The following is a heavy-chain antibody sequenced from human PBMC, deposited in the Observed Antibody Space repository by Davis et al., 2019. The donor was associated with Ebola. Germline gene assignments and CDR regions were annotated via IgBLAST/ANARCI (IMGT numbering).Heavy chain of an antibody. J-gene: IGHJ3*01. CDR2: INPNSGGT. V-gene: IGHV1-2*04. Sequence: AASVKVSCKASGYTFTGYYMHWVRQAPGQGLEWMGWINPNSGGTNYAQKFQGWVTMTRDTSISTAYMELSRLRSDDTAVYYCARDQSAITIFGGGMDVWGQGTMVTVSS. D-gene: IGHD3-3*01. CDR3: ARDQSAITIFGGGMDV. CDR1: GYTFTGYY.